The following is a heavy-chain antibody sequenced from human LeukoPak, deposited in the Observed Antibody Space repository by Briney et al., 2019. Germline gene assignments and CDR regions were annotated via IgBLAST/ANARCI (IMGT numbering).Heavy chain of an antibody. Sequence: GASVKVSCKASGYTSTGYYMHWVRQAPGQGLEWMGWINPNSGGTNYAQKFQGRVNMTRDTSISTAYMELSRLRSDDTAVYYCARGWELLPLEENWFDPWGQGTLVTVSS. J-gene: IGHJ5*02. CDR1: GYTSTGYY. CDR3: ARGWELLPLEENWFDP. CDR2: INPNSGGT. V-gene: IGHV1-2*02. D-gene: IGHD1-26*01.